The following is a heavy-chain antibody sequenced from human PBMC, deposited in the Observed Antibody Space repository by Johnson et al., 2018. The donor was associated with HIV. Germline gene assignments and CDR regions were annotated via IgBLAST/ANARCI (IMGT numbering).Heavy chain of an antibody. CDR2: IRYDGSNG. Sequence: VQLVESGGGLVQPGGSLRLSCAASGFIVSSHYMSWVRQAPGKGLEWVAFIRYDGSNGYYGDSVKGRFTISRDNSKNIVYLQMNSLRAEDTAVYYCAKDLRSSSWTGDAFHIWGQGTMVTVSS. D-gene: IGHD6-13*01. CDR3: AKDLRSSSWTGDAFHI. J-gene: IGHJ3*02. CDR1: GFIVSSHY. V-gene: IGHV3-30*02.